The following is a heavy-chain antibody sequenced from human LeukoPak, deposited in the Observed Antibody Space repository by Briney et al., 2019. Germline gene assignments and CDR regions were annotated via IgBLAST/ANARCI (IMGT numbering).Heavy chain of an antibody. Sequence: SETLSLTCAVSGGSLSSTSYYWGWVRQPPGKGLEWIGTIYHSGRTYYNSSLKSRVIMSVGTSENHFSLRLNSVTAAETAVYYCARLSWSTSYFDSWGQGTQVTVSS. CDR3: ARLSWSTSYFDS. J-gene: IGHJ4*02. CDR2: IYHSGRT. D-gene: IGHD2-2*01. CDR1: GGSLSSTSYY. V-gene: IGHV4-39*02.